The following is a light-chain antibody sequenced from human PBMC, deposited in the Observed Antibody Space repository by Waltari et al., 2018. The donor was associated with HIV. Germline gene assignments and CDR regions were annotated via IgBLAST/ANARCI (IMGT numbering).Light chain of an antibody. CDR3: GSYTSSSTWV. CDR1: SSDVGSYNR. Sequence: QSALTQPPSVSGSPGQSVTISCTGTSSDVGSYNRVSWYQQPPGTAPKLMMYEVSTRPSGVPDRFSGSKSGNTASLTISGLQAEDEADDYCGSYTSSSTWVFGGGTKLTVL. V-gene: IGLV2-18*02. CDR2: EVS. J-gene: IGLJ3*02.